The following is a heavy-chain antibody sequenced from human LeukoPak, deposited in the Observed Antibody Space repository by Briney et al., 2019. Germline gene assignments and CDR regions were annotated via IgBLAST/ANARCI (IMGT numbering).Heavy chain of an antibody. CDR1: GFTFSSYA. D-gene: IGHD6-13*01. Sequence: GGSLRLSCAASGFTFSSYAMHWVRQAPGKGLEWVAVISYDGSNKYYADSVKGRFTISRDNSKNTLYLQMNSLRAEDTAVYYCARDSSSWSEIFQHWGQGTLVTVSS. CDR3: ARDSSSWSEIFQH. CDR2: ISYDGSNK. V-gene: IGHV3-30-3*01. J-gene: IGHJ1*01.